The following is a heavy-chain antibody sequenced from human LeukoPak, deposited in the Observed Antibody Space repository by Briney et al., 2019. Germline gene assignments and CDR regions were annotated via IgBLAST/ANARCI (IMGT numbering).Heavy chain of an antibody. V-gene: IGHV4-59*01. J-gene: IGHJ6*03. CDR3: ARVAQPSSSWPRRYYYYYMDV. CDR2: IYYSGST. D-gene: IGHD6-13*01. CDR1: GGSISSYY. Sequence: SETLSLTCTVSGGSISSYYWSWIRQPPGKGLEWIGYIYYSGSTNYNPSLKSRVTISVDTSKNQFSLKLSSVTAADTAVYYCARVAQPSSSWPRRYYYYYMDVWGKGTTVTISS.